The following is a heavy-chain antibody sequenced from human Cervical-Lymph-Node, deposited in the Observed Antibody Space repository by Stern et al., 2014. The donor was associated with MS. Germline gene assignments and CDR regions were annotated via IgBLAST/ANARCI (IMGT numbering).Heavy chain of an antibody. J-gene: IGHJ4*02. Sequence: EGQMVESGGDLVQPGGSLRLSCAAAGFSFRNFSINCVRQAPGKGLEWISSITRGGTPSYADSVQGRFTISRDNAKNSLYLHMNNLRDEDTAVYHCATLDYWGQGTLVTVAS. V-gene: IGHV3-48*02. CDR3: ATLDY. CDR1: GFSFRNFS. CDR2: ITRGGTP.